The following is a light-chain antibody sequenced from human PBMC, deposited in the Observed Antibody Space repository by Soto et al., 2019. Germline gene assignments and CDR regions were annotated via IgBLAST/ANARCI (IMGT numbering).Light chain of an antibody. CDR3: QQRGNWPLT. Sequence: EVVLTQSPVTLSLSPGERATLSCRASQSFRGLLAWYQQKPGQAPRLLIYDAYNRATGIPPRFSGSGSGTDFTLTISSLEPEDSAVYYCQQRGNWPLTFGGGTKVEIK. J-gene: IGKJ4*01. CDR1: QSFRGL. CDR2: DAY. V-gene: IGKV3-11*01.